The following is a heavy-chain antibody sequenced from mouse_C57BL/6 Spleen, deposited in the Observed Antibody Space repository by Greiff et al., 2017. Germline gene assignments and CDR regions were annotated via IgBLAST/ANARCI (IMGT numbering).Heavy chain of an antibody. CDR3: ASSNEYDGPWFAY. D-gene: IGHD2-4*01. CDR2: IDPSDSYT. Sequence: QVQLKQPGAELVMPGASVKLSCKASGYTFTSYWMHWVKQRPGQGLEWIGEIDPSDSYTNYNQKFKGKSTLTVDKSSSTAYMQLSSLTSEDSAVCYCASSNEYDGPWFAYWGQGTLVTVSA. V-gene: IGHV1-69*01. CDR1: GYTFTSYW. J-gene: IGHJ3*01.